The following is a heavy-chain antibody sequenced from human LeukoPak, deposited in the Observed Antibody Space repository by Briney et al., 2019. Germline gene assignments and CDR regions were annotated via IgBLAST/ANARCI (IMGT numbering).Heavy chain of an antibody. D-gene: IGHD3-9*01. CDR1: GFTFSSFA. CDR2: TSGSGGSA. V-gene: IGHV3-23*01. J-gene: IGHJ4*02. Sequence: GGSLRLSCAASGFTFSSFAMSWVRQAPGKGLEWVSATSGSGGSAYYADSVKGRFTNSRDNAKNSLFLQMSSLRAEDTAVYFCARAGGSYFLPFDYWGQGTLATVSS. CDR3: ARAGGSYFLPFDY.